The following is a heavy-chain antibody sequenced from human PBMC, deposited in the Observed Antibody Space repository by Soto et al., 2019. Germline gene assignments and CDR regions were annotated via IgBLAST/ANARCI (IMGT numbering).Heavy chain of an antibody. CDR3: ARPKIPAAIPSFFDP. D-gene: IGHD2-2*02. CDR1: GYSISSGYY. CDR2: IYHSGST. J-gene: IGHJ5*02. V-gene: IGHV4-38-2*01. Sequence: NPSETLSLTCAVSGYSISSGYYWGWIRQPPGKGLEWIGSIYHSGSTYYNPSLKSRVTISVDTSKNQFSLKLSSVTAADTAVYYCARPKIPAAIPSFFDPWGQGTLVTVSS.